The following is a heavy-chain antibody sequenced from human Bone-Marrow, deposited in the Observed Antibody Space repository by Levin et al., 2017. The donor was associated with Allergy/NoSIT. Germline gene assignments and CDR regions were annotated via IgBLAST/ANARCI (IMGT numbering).Heavy chain of an antibody. CDR3: VGGPYHQRY. CDR1: GFTVSNNY. Sequence: GGSLRLSCVVSGFTVSNNYMSWVRQAPGKGLEWVSVIYSGGDTSYADSVKGRFTISRDNSKNKLSLQMNSLRVEATALYCCVGGPYHQRYWGKGTLVTVSS. V-gene: IGHV3-53*01. D-gene: IGHD2-15*01. J-gene: IGHJ4*02. CDR2: IYSGGDT.